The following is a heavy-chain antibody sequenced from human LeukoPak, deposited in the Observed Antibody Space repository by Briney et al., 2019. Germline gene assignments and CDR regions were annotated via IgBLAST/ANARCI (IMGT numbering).Heavy chain of an antibody. CDR3: ARVRGGFNLRDFDI. D-gene: IGHD5-24*01. J-gene: IGHJ3*02. Sequence: ASVKVSCMASGYTFTDYFMQWVRHAPGQGLERMGWINPNSGGTEYAKKFHGRVTMNRDTSISTVYMELSSLRSDDTSVYFCARVRGGFNLRDFDIWGQGAVVTVSS. CDR2: INPNSGGT. CDR1: GYTFTDYF. V-gene: IGHV1-2*02.